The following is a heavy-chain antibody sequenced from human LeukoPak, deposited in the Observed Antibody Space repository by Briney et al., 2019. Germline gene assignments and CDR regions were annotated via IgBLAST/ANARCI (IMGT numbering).Heavy chain of an antibody. V-gene: IGHV4-59*02. CDR2: ISHSGSV. CDR3: ARTLRFLSPDAFDI. J-gene: IGHJ3*02. CDR1: GGSVSNYY. Sequence: PSETLSLTCTVSGGSVSNYYWSWIRQSPGKGLEWIGYISHSGSVNYNPSLKSRVTMSVDTSKNQFSLKLSSVTAADTAVYYCARTLRFLSPDAFDIWGQGTMVTVSS. D-gene: IGHD3-3*01.